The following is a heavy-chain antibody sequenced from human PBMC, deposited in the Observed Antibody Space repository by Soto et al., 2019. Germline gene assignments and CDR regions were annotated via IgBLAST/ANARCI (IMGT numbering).Heavy chain of an antibody. CDR3: ARRSFEYSSSSDPGFFDY. Sequence: SETLSLTCSVSGGSISGTYWGWIRQPPGKGLEWIGTIYYSGSTFYNMSLKSRVTISVDTSKTQFSLKLSSVTVADTAVYYCARRSFEYSSSSDPGFFDYWGQGTPVTVSS. V-gene: IGHV4-39*01. CDR2: IYYSGST. J-gene: IGHJ4*02. D-gene: IGHD6-6*01. CDR1: GGSISGTY.